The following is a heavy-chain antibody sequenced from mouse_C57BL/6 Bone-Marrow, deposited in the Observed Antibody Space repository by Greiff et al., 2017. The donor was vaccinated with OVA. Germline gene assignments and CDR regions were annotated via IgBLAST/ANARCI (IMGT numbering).Heavy chain of an antibody. V-gene: IGHV1-22*01. CDR3: ARAPTTVVEDWYFDV. J-gene: IGHJ1*03. D-gene: IGHD1-1*01. CDR2: INPNNGGT. CDR1: GYTFTDYN. Sequence: VQLKESGPELVKPGASVKMSCKASGYTFTDYNMHWVKQSPGKSLEWIGYINPNNGGTSYNQKFKGKATLTANKSSSTAYMELRSLTSEDSAVYYCARAPTTVVEDWYFDVWGKGTTVTVSS.